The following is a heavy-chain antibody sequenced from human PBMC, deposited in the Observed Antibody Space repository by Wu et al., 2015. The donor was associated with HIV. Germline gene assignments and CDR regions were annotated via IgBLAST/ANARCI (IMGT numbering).Heavy chain of an antibody. CDR2: INPSGGST. D-gene: IGHD5-12*01. CDR3: ARILRAGDDAFDI. V-gene: IGHV1-46*01. CDR1: GYTFTSYY. J-gene: IGHJ3*02. Sequence: QVQLVQSGAEVKKPGASVKVSCKAFGYTFTSYYMHWVRQAPGQGLEWMGIINPSGGSTSYAQKFQGRVTMTRDTSTSTVYMELSSLRSDDTAVYYCARILRAGDDAFDIWGQGTMVTVSS.